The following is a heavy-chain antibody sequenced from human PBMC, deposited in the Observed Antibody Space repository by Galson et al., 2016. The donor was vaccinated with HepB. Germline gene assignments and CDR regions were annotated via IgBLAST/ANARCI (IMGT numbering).Heavy chain of an antibody. CDR3: ERDHSVVLTTAYNWFDP. J-gene: IGHJ5*02. CDR1: GFAFGSHW. CDR2: INSDGTIS. V-gene: IGHV3-74*01. D-gene: IGHD4-23*01. Sequence: SLRLSCAASGFAFGSHWMHWVRQVPGKGLVWVSRINSDGTISNYADSVKGRFTISRDNAKNTLYLQMNSLRVEDTAVYYCERDHSVVLTTAYNWFDPWGRGTLGSVAS.